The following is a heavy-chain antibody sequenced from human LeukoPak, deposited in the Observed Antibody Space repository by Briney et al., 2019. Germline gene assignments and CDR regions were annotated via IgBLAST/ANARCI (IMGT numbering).Heavy chain of an antibody. CDR2: IKKDGSER. V-gene: IGHV3-7*01. CDR3: ARDLAGPPQEAFDI. Sequence: PGGSLRLSCAASGFTFSSYWMNWVRQAPGKGLEWVANIKKDGSERYYVDSVKGRFTISRDNTKESLYLQMNTLRAEDTAVYYCARDLAGPPQEAFDIWGQGTMVTVSS. J-gene: IGHJ3*02. CDR1: GFTFSSYW.